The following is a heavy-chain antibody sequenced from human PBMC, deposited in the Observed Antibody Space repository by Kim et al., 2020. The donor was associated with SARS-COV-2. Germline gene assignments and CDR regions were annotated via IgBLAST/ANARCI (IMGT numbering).Heavy chain of an antibody. D-gene: IGHD1-26*01. CDR2: ISYGGLAT. V-gene: IGHV3-23*01. J-gene: IGHJ4*02. CDR3: AKDRDTGSYYVPIY. CDR1: GFTFNNYA. Sequence: GGSLRLSCAASGFTFNNYAMTWVRQAPGKGLEWVSAISYGGLATYYADSVKGRFTISRDNSKNTLYLQMNSLRAEDTAIYYCAKDRDTGSYYVPIYWGRGTLVTVSS.